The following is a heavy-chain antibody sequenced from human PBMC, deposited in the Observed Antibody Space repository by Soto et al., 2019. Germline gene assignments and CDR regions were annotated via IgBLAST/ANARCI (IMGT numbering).Heavy chain of an antibody. Sequence: QLQLQESGPGLVKPSETLSLTCTVSGGSISSSTYYWGWIRQPPGKGLEWIGSIYYSGSTYYNPSLKSRVXXXXXXXXXXXXXXXXXXXXXXXXXXXXXXXXXXYVSYWGQGTLVTVSS. V-gene: IGHV4-39*01. CDR1: GGSISSSTYY. J-gene: IGHJ4*02. D-gene: IGHD3-16*01. CDR3: XXXXXXYVSY. CDR2: IYYSGST.